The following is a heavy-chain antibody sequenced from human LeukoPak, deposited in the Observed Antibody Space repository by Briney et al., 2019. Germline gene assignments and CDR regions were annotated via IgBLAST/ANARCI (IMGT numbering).Heavy chain of an antibody. CDR1: GLTFGDYA. CDR2: INDDGTNT. D-gene: IGHD3-3*01. CDR3: ARGNTTFYDVWTGYYWFGGYFDF. J-gene: IGHJ4*02. Sequence: PGGSLRLSCAASGLTFGDYAMHWVRQVPGRAPEWVSLINDDGTNTYYADSVKGRLTISRDNGKNSLFLQMDGLRTEDTALYFCARGNTTFYDVWTGYYWFGGYFDFWGQGTQVTVSS. V-gene: IGHV3-43*02.